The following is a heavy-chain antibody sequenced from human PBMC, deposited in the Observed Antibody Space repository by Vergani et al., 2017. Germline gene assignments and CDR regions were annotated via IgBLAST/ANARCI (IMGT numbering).Heavy chain of an antibody. CDR2: IYSTGST. J-gene: IGHJ4*02. CDR1: VDSISSGVYY. CDR3: ARKRITMSQAFDY. V-gene: IGHV4-31*03. Sequence: QVQLQESGPGLVKPSQTLSLTCSVSVDSISSGVYYSNWIRQHPGKGLEWIGYIYSTGSTHHNPSLRRRINMSVDTSKNQFSLKLNSVTAADTAVYYCARKRITMSQAFDYWGQGTLVTVSS. D-gene: IGHD3-22*01.